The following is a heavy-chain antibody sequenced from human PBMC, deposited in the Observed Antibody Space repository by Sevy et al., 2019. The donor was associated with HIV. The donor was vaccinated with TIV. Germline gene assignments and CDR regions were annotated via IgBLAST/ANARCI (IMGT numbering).Heavy chain of an antibody. CDR3: ASPGGKGFDP. Sequence: GGSLRLSCAASGFTFSSYWMSWVRQAPGKGLEWVANIKQGGSEKYYVDSVKGRFTISRDNAKNSLYLQMNSLRAEDTAVHYCASPGGKGFDPWGQGTLVTVSS. J-gene: IGHJ5*02. CDR2: IKQGGSEK. D-gene: IGHD3-16*01. V-gene: IGHV3-7*03. CDR1: GFTFSSYW.